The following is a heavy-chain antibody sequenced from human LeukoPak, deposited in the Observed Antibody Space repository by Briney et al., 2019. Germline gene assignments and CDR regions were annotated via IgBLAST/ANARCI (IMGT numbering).Heavy chain of an antibody. Sequence: GESLKISCKGSGYSFTSYWIGWVRQMPGKGLEWMGIIYPGDSDTRYSPSFQGQVTISADKSISTAYLQWSSLKASDTAIYYCARRGYCSSTSCYENFDYWGRGTLVTVSS. CDR1: GYSFTSYW. CDR3: ARRGYCSSTSCYENFDY. CDR2: IYPGDSDT. V-gene: IGHV5-51*01. J-gene: IGHJ4*02. D-gene: IGHD2-2*01.